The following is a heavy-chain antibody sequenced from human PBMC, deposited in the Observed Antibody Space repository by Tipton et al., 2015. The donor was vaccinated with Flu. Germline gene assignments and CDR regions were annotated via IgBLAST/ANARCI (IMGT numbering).Heavy chain of an antibody. Sequence: LRLSCTVSGDSISTTIYYWGWVRQPPGKGLEWIGSIYYSGTTYYNPSLKSRVTISVDTSKNQFSLKLSSVTAADTAVYYCATYYYGSGTQSAFDYWGQGALVTVSS. D-gene: IGHD3-10*01. CDR2: IYYSGTT. CDR3: ATYYYGSGTQSAFDY. CDR1: GDSISTTIYY. V-gene: IGHV4-39*07. J-gene: IGHJ4*02.